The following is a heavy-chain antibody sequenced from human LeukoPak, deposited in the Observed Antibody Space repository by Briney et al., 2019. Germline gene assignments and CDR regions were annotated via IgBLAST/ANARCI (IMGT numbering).Heavy chain of an antibody. D-gene: IGHD2-2*01. J-gene: IGHJ5*02. CDR3: AREVIVVVPAAIGNWFDP. Sequence: SETLSLTCTVSGASISSGSYYWGWIRQPPGKGLEWIGYIYYSGSTYYNPSLKSRVTISVDTSKNQFSLKLSSVTAADTAVYYCAREVIVVVPAAIGNWFDPWGQGTLVTVSS. CDR1: GASISSGSYY. CDR2: IYYSGST. V-gene: IGHV4-30-4*08.